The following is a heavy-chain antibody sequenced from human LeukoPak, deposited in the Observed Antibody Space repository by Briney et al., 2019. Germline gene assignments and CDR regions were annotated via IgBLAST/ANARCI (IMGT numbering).Heavy chain of an antibody. J-gene: IGHJ4*02. D-gene: IGHD6-13*01. CDR1: GITLSPYA. CDR2: ISGSDSIT. Sequence: PGGSLRLSCAASGITLSPYAMTWVRQAPGKGLEWVSSISGSDSITYYADSVKGRFTISRDNAKNSLYLQMNSLRAEDTAVYYCARVAAAAGTGGLYFDYWGQGTLVTVSS. CDR3: ARVAAAAGTGGLYFDY. V-gene: IGHV3-21*01.